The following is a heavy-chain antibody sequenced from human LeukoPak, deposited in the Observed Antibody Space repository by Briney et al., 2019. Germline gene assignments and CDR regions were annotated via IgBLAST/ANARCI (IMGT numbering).Heavy chain of an antibody. CDR1: GYTFTGYY. V-gene: IGHV1-2*02. D-gene: IGHD3-10*01. CDR2: INPNSGGT. CDR3: ASSDGSGSYYWSYYYYMDV. J-gene: IGHJ6*03. Sequence: GASVKVSCKASGYTFTGYYMHWVRQAPGQGLEWMGGINPNSGGTNYAQKFQGRVTMTRDTSISTAYLELSRLRSDETAVYYCASSDGSGSYYWSYYYYMDVWGKGTTVTVSS.